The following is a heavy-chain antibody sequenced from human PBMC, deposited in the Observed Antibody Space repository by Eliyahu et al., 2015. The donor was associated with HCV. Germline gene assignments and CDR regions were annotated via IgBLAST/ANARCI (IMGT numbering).Heavy chain of an antibody. CDR3: ARRVTGYDSPYFDH. Sequence: EVQLVQSGAEVKKPGESLIISCKGSGXSFNNHWIDWVRQXPGQGLEWMGRXYPADSDTRYXPSFQGQVTLSVDKSTSTAFLQWSSLKASDTAMYFCARRVTGYDSPYFDHWGQGTLVTVSS. D-gene: IGHD5-12*01. V-gene: IGHV5-51*01. CDR1: GXSFNNHW. CDR2: XYPADSDT. J-gene: IGHJ4*02.